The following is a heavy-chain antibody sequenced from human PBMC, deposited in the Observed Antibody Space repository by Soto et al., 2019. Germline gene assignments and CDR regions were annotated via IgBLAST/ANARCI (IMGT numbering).Heavy chain of an antibody. CDR1: GYTFTSYA. CDR2: INAGNGNT. CDR3: ARDIRYSRNWDAFDI. J-gene: IGHJ3*02. D-gene: IGHD3-9*01. Sequence: QVQLVQSGAEVKKPGASVKVSCKASGYTFTSYAMHWVRQAPGQRLEWMGWINAGNGNTKYSQKFQGRVTITRDTSASTAYMELSSLRSEDTAVYYCARDIRYSRNWDAFDIWGQGTMVTVSS. V-gene: IGHV1-3*01.